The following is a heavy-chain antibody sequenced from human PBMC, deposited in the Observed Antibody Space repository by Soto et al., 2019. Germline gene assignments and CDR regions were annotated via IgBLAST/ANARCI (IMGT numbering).Heavy chain of an antibody. CDR3: AKEYGSSSLSPDVDY. CDR1: GFTFSSYG. Sequence: QVQLVESGGGVVQPGRSLRLSCAASGFTFSSYGMHWVRQAPGKGLEWVAVISYDGSNKYYADSVKGRFTISRDNSKNTLYLQMNSLRAEDTAVYYCAKEYGSSSLSPDVDYWGQGTLVTVSS. V-gene: IGHV3-30*18. D-gene: IGHD6-13*01. CDR2: ISYDGSNK. J-gene: IGHJ4*02.